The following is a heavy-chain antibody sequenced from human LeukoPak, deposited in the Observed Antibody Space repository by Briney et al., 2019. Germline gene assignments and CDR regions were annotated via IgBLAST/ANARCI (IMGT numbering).Heavy chain of an antibody. J-gene: IGHJ3*02. Sequence: GGSLRLSGAASGFTFSSYGMHWVRQAPGKGLEWVAVISYDGNSKYYADSVKGRFTISRDNSKNTLYLQMNSLRAEDTAVYYCAKGGGYSYGTAFCDIWGQGTMVTVSS. CDR1: GFTFSSYG. D-gene: IGHD5-18*01. V-gene: IGHV3-30*18. CDR2: ISYDGNSK. CDR3: AKGGGYSYGTAFCDI.